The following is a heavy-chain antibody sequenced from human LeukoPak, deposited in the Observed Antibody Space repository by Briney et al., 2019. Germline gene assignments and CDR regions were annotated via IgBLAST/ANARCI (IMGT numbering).Heavy chain of an antibody. CDR3: ARAAAVLRYTLAGY. J-gene: IGHJ4*02. V-gene: IGHV7-4-1*02. D-gene: IGHD3-9*01. CDR1: GYTFPSYA. CDR2: INTNTGNP. Sequence: ASVKVSCKASGYTFPSYAMNWVRQASGQGLEWMGWINTNTGNPTYAQGFTGRFVFSLDTSVSTAYLQISSLKAEDTAVYYCARAAAVLRYTLAGYWGQGTLVTVSS.